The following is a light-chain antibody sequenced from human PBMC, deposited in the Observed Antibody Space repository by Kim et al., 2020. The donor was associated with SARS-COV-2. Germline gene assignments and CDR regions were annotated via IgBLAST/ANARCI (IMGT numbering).Light chain of an antibody. CDR2: DVS. Sequence: GQSITISCTVTSSDVGTYNYVSWYQQHPGKAPKLMIYDVSNRPLGVSNRFSGSKSGSTASLTISGLQAEDEADYYCSSYTSSTFYVFGTGTKVTVL. CDR1: SSDVGTYNY. V-gene: IGLV2-14*03. CDR3: SSYTSSTFYV. J-gene: IGLJ1*01.